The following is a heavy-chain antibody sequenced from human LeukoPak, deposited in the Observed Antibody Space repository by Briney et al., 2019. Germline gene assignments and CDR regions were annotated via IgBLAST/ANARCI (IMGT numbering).Heavy chain of an antibody. CDR2: IYYRGGT. Sequence: SETLSLTCTVSGGSINISYWSWIRQPPGKGLEWIGYIYYRGGTNYNPSLKSRVTMSVDTSKNQYSLKLSSVTAADTAVYYCARSGVFTGYDAFDIWGQGTRVTVSS. D-gene: IGHD6-13*01. V-gene: IGHV4-59*08. CDR1: GGSINISY. CDR3: ARSGVFTGYDAFDI. J-gene: IGHJ3*02.